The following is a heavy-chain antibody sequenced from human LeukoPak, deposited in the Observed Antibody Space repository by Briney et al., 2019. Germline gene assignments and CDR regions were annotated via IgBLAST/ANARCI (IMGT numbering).Heavy chain of an antibody. V-gene: IGHV3-23*01. Sequence: GGTLRLSCAAPGFTFSSYGMSWVRQAPGKGLEWVSAISGSGGSTYYADSVKGRFTISRDNSKNTLYLQMNSLRAEDTAVYYCARMYYYDSSGSSYYYYYMDVWGKGTTVTISS. J-gene: IGHJ6*03. CDR2: ISGSGGST. CDR3: ARMYYYDSSGSSYYYYYMDV. D-gene: IGHD3-22*01. CDR1: GFTFSSYG.